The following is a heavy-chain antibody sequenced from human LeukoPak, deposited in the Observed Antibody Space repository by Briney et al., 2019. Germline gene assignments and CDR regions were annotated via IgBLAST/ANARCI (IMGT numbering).Heavy chain of an antibody. J-gene: IGHJ3*02. D-gene: IGHD2-21*02. CDR2: ISSSSSYI. CDR1: GFTFSSYW. V-gene: IGHV3-21*01. Sequence: GGSLRLSCAASGFTFSSYWMSWVRQAPGKGLEWVSSISSSSSYIYYADSVKGRFTISRDNAKNSLYLQMNSLRAEDTAVYYCARDRMVTGAFDIWGQGTMVTVSS. CDR3: ARDRMVTGAFDI.